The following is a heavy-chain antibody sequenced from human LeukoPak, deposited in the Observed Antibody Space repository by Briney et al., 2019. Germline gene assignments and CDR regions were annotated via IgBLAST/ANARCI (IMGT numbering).Heavy chain of an antibody. D-gene: IGHD3-10*01. Sequence: GGSLRLSCAASGFTFSSYSMNWVRQAPGKGLEWVSYISSSSSTIYYADSVKGRFTISRDNAKNSLYLQMNSLRAEDTAVYYCARVLGSYYRTWEDYGMDVWGQGTTVTVSS. CDR1: GFTFSSYS. J-gene: IGHJ6*02. V-gene: IGHV3-48*01. CDR2: ISSSSSTI. CDR3: ARVLGSYYRTWEDYGMDV.